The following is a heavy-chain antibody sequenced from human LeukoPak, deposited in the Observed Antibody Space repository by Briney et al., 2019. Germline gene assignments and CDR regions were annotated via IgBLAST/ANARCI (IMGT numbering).Heavy chain of an antibody. D-gene: IGHD3-3*01. J-gene: IGHJ4*02. Sequence: PSETLSLTCTVSGGSISSGSYYWSWIRQPAGKGLEWIGRIYTSGSTNYNPSLKSRVTMSVDTSKNQFSLKLSSVTAADTAVYYCARALASGPTPYFDYWGQGTLVTVSS. CDR1: GGSISSGSYY. V-gene: IGHV4-61*02. CDR2: IYTSGST. CDR3: ARALASGPTPYFDY.